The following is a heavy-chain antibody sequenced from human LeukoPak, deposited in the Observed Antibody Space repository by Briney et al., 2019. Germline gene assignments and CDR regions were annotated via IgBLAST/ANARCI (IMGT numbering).Heavy chain of an antibody. V-gene: IGHV4-61*01. CDR1: GGSVSSGSYY. J-gene: IGHJ4*02. Sequence: SETLSLTCTVSGGSVSSGSYYWTWIRQPPGKGLEWIANISYRGTTKHNPSLKSRVTLSVDASKNQFSLKLSSVTAADTAVYFCARSGQDSSDYYLDYWGQGALVTVSS. CDR2: ISYRGTT. D-gene: IGHD3-22*01. CDR3: ARSGQDSSDYYLDY.